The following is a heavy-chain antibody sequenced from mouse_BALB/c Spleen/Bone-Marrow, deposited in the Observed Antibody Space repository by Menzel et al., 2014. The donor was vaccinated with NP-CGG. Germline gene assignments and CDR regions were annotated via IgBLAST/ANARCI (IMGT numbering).Heavy chain of an antibody. D-gene: IGHD1-1*02. CDR2: ISNGGNYT. V-gene: IGHV5-9-3*01. CDR1: GFTFSSYG. J-gene: IGHJ4*01. Sequence: EVKLVESGGGLVKPGGPLKLSCAASGFTFSSYGVSWVRQTPEKRLEWVATISNGGNYTYYPDSVKGRFTISRDNAKKTLYLQMSSLRSEDTAMYYCTRQRGDYAMDYWGQGTSVTVSS. CDR3: TRQRGDYAMDY.